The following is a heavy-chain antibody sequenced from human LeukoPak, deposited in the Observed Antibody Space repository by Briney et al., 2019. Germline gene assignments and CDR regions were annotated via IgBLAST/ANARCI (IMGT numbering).Heavy chain of an antibody. CDR1: GGSIRSSYYY. CDR3: ARRYIVAGTTY. J-gene: IGHJ4*02. D-gene: IGHD5-12*01. Sequence: SETLSLTCTVSGGSIRSSYYYWGWIRQPPGKGLEWIGSIYDSGSTYYNPSLKSRVTISVDTSKNQFSLKLNSVTAADTAVYYCARRYIVAGTTYWGQGTLVTVSS. CDR2: IYDSGST. V-gene: IGHV4-39*01.